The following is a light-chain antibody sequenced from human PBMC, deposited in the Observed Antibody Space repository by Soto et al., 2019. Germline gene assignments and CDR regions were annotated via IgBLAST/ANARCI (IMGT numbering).Light chain of an antibody. CDR3: SSYTSSSTLV. Sequence: QSALTQPASVSGSPGQSITISCTGTSSDVGGYNYVSWYQQHPGKAHKLMIYDVSNRPSGVSNRFSGSKSGNTASLTISGLHAEDEADYYCSSYTSSSTLVFGGGTQLTVL. J-gene: IGLJ2*01. V-gene: IGLV2-14*01. CDR1: SSDVGGYNY. CDR2: DVS.